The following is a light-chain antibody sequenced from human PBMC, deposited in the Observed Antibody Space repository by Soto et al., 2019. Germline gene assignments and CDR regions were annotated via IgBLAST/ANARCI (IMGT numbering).Light chain of an antibody. CDR3: CSYVGSYSNV. J-gene: IGLJ1*01. V-gene: IGLV2-11*01. CDR1: SSDVGDYNS. CDR2: DVS. Sequence: QSALTQPRSVSGSPGQSVTVSCIGTSSDVGDYNSVSWYQQHPGKAPKLMIYDVSKRPSGVPDRFSGSKSGNTASLTISGLKADDEADYYCCSYVGSYSNVFGIGTKLPVL.